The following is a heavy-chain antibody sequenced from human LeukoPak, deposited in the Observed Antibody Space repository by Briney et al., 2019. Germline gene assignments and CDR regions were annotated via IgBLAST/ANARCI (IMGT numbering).Heavy chain of an antibody. CDR1: GFTFSSYG. Sequence: GGSLRLSCAASGFTFSSYGMHWVRQAPGKGLEWVAVIWYDGSNKYYADSVKGRFTISRDNSKNTLYLQMNSLRAEDTAVYYCAREGHYYGSGSLYFDYWGQGTLVTVSS. D-gene: IGHD3-10*01. J-gene: IGHJ4*02. V-gene: IGHV3-33*01. CDR2: IWYDGSNK. CDR3: AREGHYYGSGSLYFDY.